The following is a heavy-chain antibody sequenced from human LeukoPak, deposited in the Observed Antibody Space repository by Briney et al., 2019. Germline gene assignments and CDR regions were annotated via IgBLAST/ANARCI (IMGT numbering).Heavy chain of an antibody. CDR1: GFTFSSYA. CDR3: ARGLTDSSSSGFGY. J-gene: IGHJ4*02. Sequence: PGGFLRLSCAASGFTFSSYAMHWVRQAPGKGLEWVAVISYDGSNKYYADSVKGRFTISRDNSKNTLYLQMNSLRAEDTAVYYCARGLTDSSSSGFGYWGQGTLVTVSS. V-gene: IGHV3-30*04. D-gene: IGHD6-6*01. CDR2: ISYDGSNK.